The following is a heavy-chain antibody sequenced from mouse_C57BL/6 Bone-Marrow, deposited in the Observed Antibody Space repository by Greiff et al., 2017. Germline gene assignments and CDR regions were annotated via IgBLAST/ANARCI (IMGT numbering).Heavy chain of an antibody. Sequence: EVQLQQSGAELVKPGASVKLSCTASGFNIKDYYMTWVKQRTEQGLEWIGRIDPEDGETKSAPEFQGKATITADTSSNTAYLQLSSLTSEDTAVYYCAPLGPVAYWGQGTLVTVSA. CDR1: GFNIKDYY. CDR2: IDPEDGET. V-gene: IGHV14-2*01. D-gene: IGHD4-1*01. CDR3: APLGPVAY. J-gene: IGHJ3*01.